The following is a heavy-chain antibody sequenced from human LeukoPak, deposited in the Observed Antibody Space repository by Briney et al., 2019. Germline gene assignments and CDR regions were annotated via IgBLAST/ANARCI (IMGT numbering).Heavy chain of an antibody. CDR2: ISSSSSTI. CDR3: ASYGGDYLDY. Sequence: GGSLRLSCAASGFTFSSYWMHWVRQAPGKGLEWVSYISSSSSTIYYADSVKGRFTISRDNAKNSLYLQMNSLRAEDTAVYYCASYGGDYLDYWGQGTLVTVSS. D-gene: IGHD3-10*01. J-gene: IGHJ4*02. V-gene: IGHV3-48*04. CDR1: GFTFSSYW.